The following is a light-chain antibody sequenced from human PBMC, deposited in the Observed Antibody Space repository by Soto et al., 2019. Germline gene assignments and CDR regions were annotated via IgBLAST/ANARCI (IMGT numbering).Light chain of an antibody. V-gene: IGKV1-9*01. CDR1: QGISTY. CDR2: AAS. CDR3: LQLYSYPLT. Sequence: IKLTRSPSSLSASLCDRHTIPCRPSQGISTYLAWYQQKLGRAPKLLIYAASTLQSGVPSRFGGSGYGTDFTLTISGLQPEDFATYYCLQLYSYPLTFGQGTRLEI. J-gene: IGKJ5*01.